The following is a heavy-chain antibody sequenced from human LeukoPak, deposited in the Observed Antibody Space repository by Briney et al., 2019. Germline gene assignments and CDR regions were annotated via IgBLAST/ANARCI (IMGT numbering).Heavy chain of an antibody. CDR2: IYTSGST. J-gene: IGHJ6*02. CDR1: GGSISSYY. V-gene: IGHV4-4*07. Sequence: PSETLSLTCTVSGGSISSYYWSWIRQPAGKGLEWIGRIYTSGSTNYNPSLKSRVTMSVDTSKNQFSLKLSSVTAADTAVYYCARGADVVEPAAILNYGMDVWGQGTTVTVSS. CDR3: ARGADVVEPAAILNYGMDV. D-gene: IGHD2-2*02.